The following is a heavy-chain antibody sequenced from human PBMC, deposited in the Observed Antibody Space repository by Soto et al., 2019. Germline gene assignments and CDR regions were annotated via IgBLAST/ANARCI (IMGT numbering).Heavy chain of an antibody. V-gene: IGHV3-23*04. J-gene: IGHJ4*02. CDR2: ISGSGGST. D-gene: IGHD2-15*01. CDR1: GFTFSSYN. CDR3: AKGAGDIVVVVAATHFDY. Sequence: EVQLVESGGGLVKPGGSLRLSCAASGFTFSSYNMNWVRQAPGKGLEWVSAISGSGGSTYYADSVKGRFTISRDNSKNTLYLQMNSLRAEDTAVYYCAKGAGDIVVVVAATHFDYWGQGTLVTVSS.